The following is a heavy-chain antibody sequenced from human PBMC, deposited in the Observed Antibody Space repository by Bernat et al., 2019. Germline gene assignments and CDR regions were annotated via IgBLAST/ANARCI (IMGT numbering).Heavy chain of an antibody. CDR2: IYPGDSDT. D-gene: IGHD1-1*01. CDR3: ARHGAHSSWRKDQFVGH. V-gene: IGHV5-51*01. Sequence: EVQLVQSGAEVRKPGESLKISCEGSGYNFGNYWIGWMRQMPGKGLEWMGIIYPGDSDTRYSPSFQGQVTLSVDKSISTVYLQWSSLKASDSATYYCARHGAHSSWRKDQFVGHWGQGTLVTVSS. CDR1: GYNFGNYW. J-gene: IGHJ4*02.